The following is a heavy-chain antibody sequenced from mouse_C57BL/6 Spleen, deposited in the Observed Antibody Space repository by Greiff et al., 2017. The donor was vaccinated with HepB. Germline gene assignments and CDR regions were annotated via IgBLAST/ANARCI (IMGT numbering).Heavy chain of an antibody. Sequence: VQLQQSGPELVKPGASVKISCKASGYAFSSSWMNWVKQRPGKGLEWIGRIYPGDGDTNYNGKFKGKATLTADKSSSTAYMQLSSLTSEDSAVYFCARGGYGYFDYWGQSTTLTVSS. D-gene: IGHD1-1*02. CDR2: IYPGDGDT. CDR3: ARGGYGYFDY. V-gene: IGHV1-82*01. CDR1: GYAFSSSW. J-gene: IGHJ2*01.